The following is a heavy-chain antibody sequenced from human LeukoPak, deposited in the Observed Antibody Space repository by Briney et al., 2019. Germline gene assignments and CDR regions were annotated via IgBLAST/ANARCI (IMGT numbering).Heavy chain of an antibody. V-gene: IGHV3-7*05. J-gene: IGHJ3*01. D-gene: IGHD4-17*01. Sequence: GGSLRLSCIVSGFTFSTYWVGWVRQAPGEGLEWVANINPDGSQKYYVDSLRGRFTISRDNAKISLYLQLSRLRAEDTAVYYCARERENTGALDLWGQGTMVTVSS. CDR1: GFTFSTYW. CDR2: INPDGSQK. CDR3: ARERENTGALDL.